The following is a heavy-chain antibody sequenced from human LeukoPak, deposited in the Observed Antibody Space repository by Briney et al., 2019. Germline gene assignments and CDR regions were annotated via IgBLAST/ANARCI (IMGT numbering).Heavy chain of an antibody. CDR3: ARLYGTYPGWFDP. J-gene: IGHJ5*02. V-gene: IGHV3-33*01. CDR1: GFTFSSYG. D-gene: IGHD4-17*01. Sequence: PGRSLRLSCAASGFTFSSYGMHCVRQAPDEGLEWVAVIWYDGSNKYYADSVKGRFTISRDNSKNTLYLQMNSLRAEDTAVYYCARLYGTYPGWFDPWGQGTLVTVSS. CDR2: IWYDGSNK.